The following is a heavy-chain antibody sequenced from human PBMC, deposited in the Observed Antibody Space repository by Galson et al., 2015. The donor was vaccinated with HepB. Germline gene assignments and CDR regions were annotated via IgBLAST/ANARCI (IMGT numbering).Heavy chain of an antibody. J-gene: IGHJ3*02. CDR1: GGSFSGYY. D-gene: IGHD2-21*01. CDR3: ARPGDVRVHAFDI. Sequence: DTLSLTCAVYGGSFSGYYWSWIRQPPGKGLEWIGEINHSGSTNYNPSLKSRVTISVDTSKNQFSLKLSSVTAADTAVYYCARPGDVRVHAFDIWGQGTMVTVSS. V-gene: IGHV4-34*01. CDR2: INHSGST.